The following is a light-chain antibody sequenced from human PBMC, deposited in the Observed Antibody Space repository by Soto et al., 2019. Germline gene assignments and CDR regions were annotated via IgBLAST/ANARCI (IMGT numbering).Light chain of an antibody. CDR1: QSLLYSPNNTNY. V-gene: IGKV4-1*01. CDR3: QQYYDAPQT. J-gene: IGKJ1*01. Sequence: DIVMTQSPDSLAVSLGERATIDCKSSQSLLYSPNNTNYLAGYQQKPGQPPKLLIYWASTRESGVPDRFTGSGSGTDFTLTISSLQAEDGAVYCCQQYYDAPQTFGRGTKVEIK. CDR2: WAS.